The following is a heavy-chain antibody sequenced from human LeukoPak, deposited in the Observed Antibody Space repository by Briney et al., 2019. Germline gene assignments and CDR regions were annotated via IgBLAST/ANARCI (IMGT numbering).Heavy chain of an antibody. CDR3: ARDGTAAGLYFDL. J-gene: IGHJ4*01. V-gene: IGHV3-7*01. Sequence: SGGSLRLSCAVSGFTFTDYWMNWVRQAPGKGLEWVASIRQDGGEKSYVDSVKGRFTISRDNTKNSLYLQINSLRAEDTAVYYCARDGTAAGLYFDLWGQGTLVTVPS. CDR1: GFTFTDYW. D-gene: IGHD6-13*01. CDR2: IRQDGGEK.